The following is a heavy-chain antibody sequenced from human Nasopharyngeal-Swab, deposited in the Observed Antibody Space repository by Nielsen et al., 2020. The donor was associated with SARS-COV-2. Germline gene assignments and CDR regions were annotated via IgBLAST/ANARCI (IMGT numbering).Heavy chain of an antibody. J-gene: IGHJ2*01. CDR2: ISGTSTYI. V-gene: IGHV3-11*06. CDR3: ARDLVSSWRAIGNWYFDL. D-gene: IGHD6-13*01. CDR1: GFTFSDYY. Sequence: GESLKISCVASGFTFSDYYMSWIRQAPGKGLEWVSSISGTSTYIYYADSVKGRFTVSRDNARNSLYLQMNSLRGDDTAVYYCARDLVSSWRAIGNWYFDLWGRGTLVTVSS.